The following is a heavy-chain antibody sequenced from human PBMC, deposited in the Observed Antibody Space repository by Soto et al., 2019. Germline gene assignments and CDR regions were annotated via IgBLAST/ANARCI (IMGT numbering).Heavy chain of an antibody. D-gene: IGHD6-19*01. CDR3: ARDRGGYSSGWYGLDV. V-gene: IGHV4-31*03. Sequence: PSETLSLTCSVSGGCISSGGYYWSGIRQHPGKGLEWIGYIYYSGSTYYNPSLESRITILVDTSKNQFSLKLSSVTAADTAVYYCARDRGGYSSGWYGLDVWGQGTMVTVSS. J-gene: IGHJ6*02. CDR2: IYYSGST. CDR1: GGCISSGGYY.